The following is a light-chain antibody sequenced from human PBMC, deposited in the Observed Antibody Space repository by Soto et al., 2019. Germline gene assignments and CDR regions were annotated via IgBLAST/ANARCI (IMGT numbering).Light chain of an antibody. J-gene: IGKJ5*01. V-gene: IGKV3-11*01. CDR2: DAS. CDR1: XRXXSX. Sequence: EVVLTQSPGTLSLSPGERATLSCSASXRXXSXLAWHQQXPGQAPRLLIFDASNRAAGIPAKFSASGSGTDFTLTISSLAPEDLATYYCQQRSNWPTLGQGTRLEI. CDR3: QQRSNWPT.